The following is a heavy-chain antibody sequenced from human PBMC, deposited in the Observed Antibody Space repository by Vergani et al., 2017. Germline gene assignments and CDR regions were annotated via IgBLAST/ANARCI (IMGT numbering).Heavy chain of an antibody. J-gene: IGHJ4*02. D-gene: IGHD5-24*01. V-gene: IGHV3-23*01. CDR1: GFTFSSYA. CDR2: ISGSGGST. Sequence: EVQLLESGGGLVQPGGSLRLSCAASGFTFSSYAMSWVRQAPGKGLEWVSAISGSGGSTYYADSVKGRFTISRDNSKNTLYLQMNSLRADDTAVYYCAKVRGGYNSLIDWGQGTLVTVSS. CDR3: AKVRGGYNSLID.